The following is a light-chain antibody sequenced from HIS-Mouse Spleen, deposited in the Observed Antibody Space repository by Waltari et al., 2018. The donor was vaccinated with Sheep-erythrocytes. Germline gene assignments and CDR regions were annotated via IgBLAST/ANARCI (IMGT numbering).Light chain of an antibody. CDR3: CSYAGSYNHV. Sequence: QSALTQPRSVSGSPGQSVTIPCPGTSSDVGCYNYVSWYQQHPGKAPKLMIYDVSKRPSGVPDRFSGSKSGNTASLTISGLQAEDEADYYCCSYAGSYNHVFATGTKVTVL. CDR2: DVS. CDR1: SSDVGCYNY. V-gene: IGLV2-11*01. J-gene: IGLJ1*01.